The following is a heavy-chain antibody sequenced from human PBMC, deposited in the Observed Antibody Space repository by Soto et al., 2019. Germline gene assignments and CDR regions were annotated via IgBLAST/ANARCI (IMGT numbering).Heavy chain of an antibody. D-gene: IGHD3-3*01. V-gene: IGHV3-30*18. Sequence: GGSLRLSCAASGFTFRSYVMHWVRQAPGKGLEWVAVISYDGSNKYYADSVKGRFTISRDNSKNTLYLQMNSLRAEDTAVYYCAKAGAYYDFWSGYDYYYGMDVWGQGTTVTVSS. J-gene: IGHJ6*02. CDR1: GFTFRSYV. CDR3: AKAGAYYDFWSGYDYYYGMDV. CDR2: ISYDGSNK.